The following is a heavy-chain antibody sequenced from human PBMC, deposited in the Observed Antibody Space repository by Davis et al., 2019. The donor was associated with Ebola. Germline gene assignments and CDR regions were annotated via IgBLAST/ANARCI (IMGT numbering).Heavy chain of an antibody. CDR2: VTSSGGGT. D-gene: IGHD6-19*01. J-gene: IGHJ4*02. CDR1: GFTFSSYA. Sequence: GGSLRLSCAASGFTFSSYAMTWARQAPGKGLEWVSAVTSSGGGTYYADSVKGRFTISRDNSKNTLYLQMNSLRAEDTAVYYCATTPQYSSGQNKPFDYWGQGTLVTVSS. V-gene: IGHV3-23*01. CDR3: ATTPQYSSGQNKPFDY.